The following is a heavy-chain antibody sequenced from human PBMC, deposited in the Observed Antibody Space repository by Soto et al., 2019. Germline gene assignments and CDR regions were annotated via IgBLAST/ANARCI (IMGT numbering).Heavy chain of an antibody. Sequence: SETLSLTCAVSGYSISSGYYWGWIRQPPGKGLEWIGSIYHSGSTCYNPSLKSRVTISVDTSKNQFSLKLSSVTAADTAVYYCSRTQPASGSVYFDYWGQGTLVTVSS. CDR2: IYHSGST. CDR1: GYSISSGYY. J-gene: IGHJ4*02. CDR3: SRTQPASGSVYFDY. V-gene: IGHV4-38-2*01. D-gene: IGHD2-2*01.